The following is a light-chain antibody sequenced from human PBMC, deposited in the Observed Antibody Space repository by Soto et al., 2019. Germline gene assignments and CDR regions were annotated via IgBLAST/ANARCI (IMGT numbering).Light chain of an antibody. J-gene: IGKJ4*01. CDR3: QQYNNWPPFLT. CDR2: GAS. CDR1: QSVSSN. Sequence: EIVMTQSPATLSVSPGERATLSCRASQSVSSNLAWYQQKPGQAPRLLIYGASTRATGIPARFSGSGSGTEFTLTISSLQSEDFAVYYCQQYNNWPPFLTFGGGTRWRSN. V-gene: IGKV3-15*01.